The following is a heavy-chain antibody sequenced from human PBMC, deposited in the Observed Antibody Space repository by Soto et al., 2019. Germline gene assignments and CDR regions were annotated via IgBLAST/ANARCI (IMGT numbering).Heavy chain of an antibody. D-gene: IGHD3-10*01. CDR2: ISYDGTNE. Sequence: GGSLRLSCTVSGFTFSAFAMYWVRQAPGKGLEWVALISYDGTNEDYAESVRGRFTISRDNSKNTLYLDMNSLSAEDSAVYFCAKGVVREPAYFDYWGQGTLVTVSS. V-gene: IGHV3-30*18. J-gene: IGHJ4*02. CDR1: GFTFSAFA. CDR3: AKGVVREPAYFDY.